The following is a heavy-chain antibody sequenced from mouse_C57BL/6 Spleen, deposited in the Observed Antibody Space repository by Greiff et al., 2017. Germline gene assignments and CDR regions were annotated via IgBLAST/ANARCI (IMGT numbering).Heavy chain of an antibody. D-gene: IGHD3-2*02. CDR2: INPSNGGT. J-gene: IGHJ4*01. CDR1: GYTFTSCW. Sequence: QVQLQQPGTELVKPGASVKLSCKASGYTFTSCWMHWVKQRPGQGLEWIGNINPSNGGTNYNEKFKSKATLTVDKSSSTAYMQLSSLTSEDSAVYSCDRSKRLRLQNYAMDYWGQGTSVTVSS. V-gene: IGHV1-53*01. CDR3: DRSKRLRLQNYAMDY.